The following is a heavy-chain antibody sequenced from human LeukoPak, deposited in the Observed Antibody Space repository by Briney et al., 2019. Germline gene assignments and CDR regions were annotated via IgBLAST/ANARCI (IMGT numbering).Heavy chain of an antibody. CDR3: ARVACSGSYCPYDY. V-gene: IGHV4-34*01. CDR2: INHSGST. Sequence: PSETLSLTCAVYGGSFSGYYWSWIRQPPGKGLEWIGEINHSGSTNYNPSLKSRVTISVDTSKNQFSLKLSSVTATDTAMYYCARVACSGSYCPYDYWGQGTLVTVSS. D-gene: IGHD1-26*01. J-gene: IGHJ4*02. CDR1: GGSFSGYY.